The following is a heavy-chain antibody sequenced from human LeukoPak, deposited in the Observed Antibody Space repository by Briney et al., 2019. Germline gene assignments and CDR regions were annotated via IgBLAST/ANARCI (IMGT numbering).Heavy chain of an antibody. CDR3: ATEGGSGSYYGDDAFDM. J-gene: IGHJ3*02. D-gene: IGHD3-10*01. V-gene: IGHV3-15*01. CDR1: GFSFTNTW. CDR2: VKSKADDWTT. Sequence: GGSLRLSCEASGFSFTNTWMSWVSQAPGNGLEWVGRVKSKADDWTTDYAAAVQGRFTISRDDSKNTLSLQMNSLKTEDTAVYYCATEGGSGSYYGDDAFDMWGQGTMVTVSS.